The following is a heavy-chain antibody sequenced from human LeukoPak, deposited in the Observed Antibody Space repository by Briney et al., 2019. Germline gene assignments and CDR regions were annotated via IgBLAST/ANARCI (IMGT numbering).Heavy chain of an antibody. J-gene: IGHJ6*02. CDR3: ARLSHYYYGMDV. CDR2: IYYSGST. Sequence: SETLSLACTVSGGSISSYYWSWIRQPPGKGLEWIGYIYYSGSTNYNPSLKSRVTISVDTSKNQFSLKLSSVTAADTAVYYCARLSHYYYGMDVWGQGTTVTVSS. V-gene: IGHV4-59*08. CDR1: GGSISSYY.